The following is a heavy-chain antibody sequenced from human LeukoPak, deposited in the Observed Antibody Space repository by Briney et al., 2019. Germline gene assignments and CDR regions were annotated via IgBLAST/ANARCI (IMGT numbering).Heavy chain of an antibody. J-gene: IGHJ4*02. CDR3: ASHVDTAMVTDDY. D-gene: IGHD5-18*01. Sequence: SETLSLTCTVSGGSISSGDYYWSWIRQPPGKGLEWIGYIYYSGSTYYNPSLKSRVTISVDTSKNQFSLKLSSVTAADTAVYYCASHVDTAMVTDDYWGQGTLVTVSS. CDR1: GGSISSGDYY. V-gene: IGHV4-30-4*08. CDR2: IYYSGST.